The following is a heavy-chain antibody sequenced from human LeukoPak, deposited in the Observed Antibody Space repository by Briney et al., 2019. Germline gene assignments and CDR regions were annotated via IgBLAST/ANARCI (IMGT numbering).Heavy chain of an antibody. J-gene: IGHJ2*01. V-gene: IGHV1-18*01. CDR2: ISAYNGNT. CDR1: GYTFTSYG. D-gene: IGHD3-3*01. Sequence: GASVKVSCKASGYTFTSYGISWVRQAPGQGLEWMGWISAYNGNTNYAQKLQGRVTMTTDTSTSTAYMELSRLRSDDTAVYYCARSYYDFWSGSTSNWYFDLWGRGTLVTVSS. CDR3: ARSYYDFWSGSTSNWYFDL.